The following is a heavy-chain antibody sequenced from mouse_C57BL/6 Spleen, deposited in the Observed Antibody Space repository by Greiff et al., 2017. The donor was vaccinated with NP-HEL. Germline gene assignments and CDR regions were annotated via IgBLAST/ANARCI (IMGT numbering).Heavy chain of an antibody. Sequence: VQLQQPGAELVRPGSSVKLSCKASGYTFTSYWMDWVKQRPGQGLEWIGNIYPSDSETHYNQKFKDKATLTVDKSSSTAYMQLSSLTSGDSAVYYCASSATTAPWFAYWGQGTLVTVSA. CDR2: IYPSDSET. J-gene: IGHJ3*01. V-gene: IGHV1-61*01. D-gene: IGHD1-2*01. CDR1: GYTFTSYW. CDR3: ASSATTAPWFAY.